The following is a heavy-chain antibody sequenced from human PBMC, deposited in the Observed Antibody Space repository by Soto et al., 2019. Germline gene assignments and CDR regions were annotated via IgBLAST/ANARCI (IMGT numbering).Heavy chain of an antibody. J-gene: IGHJ3*01. V-gene: IGHV2-5*02. CDR3: AHAYGGTSWPNDAFDV. CDR2: IYWDDDK. Sequence: QITLKESGPTLVKPTQTLTLTCTFSGFSLSADGVGVGWIRQPPGKALEWLALIYWDDDKRYRPSLKSRPTTTKXTXKYXVVLTMTNMHPVDTATYYCAHAYGGTSWPNDAFDVWGQGTVVTVSS. D-gene: IGHD2-2*01. CDR1: GFSLSADGVG.